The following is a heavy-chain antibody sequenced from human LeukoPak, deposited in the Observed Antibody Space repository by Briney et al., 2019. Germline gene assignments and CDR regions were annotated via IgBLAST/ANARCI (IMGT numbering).Heavy chain of an antibody. CDR3: ARSGSYHYGSLDY. CDR1: GFAFSSYS. V-gene: IGHV3-21*01. J-gene: IGHJ4*02. Sequence: GGSLRLSCVASGFAFSSYSMNWVRQAPGKGLEWVSSISSSSSYIYYADSVKGRFTISRDNAKNSLYLQMNSLRAEDTAVYYCARSGSYHYGSLDYWGQGTLVTVSS. CDR2: ISSSSSYI. D-gene: IGHD1-26*01.